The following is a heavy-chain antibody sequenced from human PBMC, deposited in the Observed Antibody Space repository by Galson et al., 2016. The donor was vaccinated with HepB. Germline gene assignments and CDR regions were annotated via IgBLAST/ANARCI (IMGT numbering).Heavy chain of an antibody. Sequence: SLRLSCAASGFIFSNYAMYWVRQAPGKGLEWVAVIYYDVSKEIYGHTVKGRVTITGDNSKNTLYLQMNSLRVEDTAVYYCASLPHCPELNAFPVWGQGSMVAVSS. CDR3: ASLPHCPELNAFPV. V-gene: IGHV3-33*01. CDR1: GFIFSNYA. CDR2: IYYDVSKE. D-gene: IGHD1-26*01. J-gene: IGHJ3*01.